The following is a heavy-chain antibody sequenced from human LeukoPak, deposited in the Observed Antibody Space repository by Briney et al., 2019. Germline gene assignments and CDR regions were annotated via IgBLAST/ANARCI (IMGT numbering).Heavy chain of an antibody. D-gene: IGHD6-19*01. J-gene: IGHJ4*02. V-gene: IGHV4-4*02. CDR3: ARSSGWYSLDY. CDR2: ISHIRST. CDR1: GGSISSSNW. Sequence: PSETLSLTCAVSGGSISSSNWWSWVRQPPGKGLEWIGEISHIRSTKYNPSLKSRVTISVDKSKNQFSLMLTSVTAADTAVYYCARSSGWYSLDYWGQGTLVTVPS.